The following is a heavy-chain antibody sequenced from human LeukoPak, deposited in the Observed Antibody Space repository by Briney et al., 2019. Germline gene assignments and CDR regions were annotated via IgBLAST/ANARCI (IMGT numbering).Heavy chain of an antibody. D-gene: IGHD6-13*01. CDR1: GGSISSGGYY. CDR2: IFHSGST. CDR3: ARMQLALSYSSSWYKKPPGSQGPYYFDY. Sequence: TSQTLSLTCTVSGGSISSGGYYWRWIRQPPGEGLEWIGYIFHSGSTYYNPSLKSRVTISVDRSKNLFSLKLSSVTAADTAVYYCARMQLALSYSSSWYKKPPGSQGPYYFDYWGQGTLVTVSS. V-gene: IGHV4-30-2*01. J-gene: IGHJ4*02.